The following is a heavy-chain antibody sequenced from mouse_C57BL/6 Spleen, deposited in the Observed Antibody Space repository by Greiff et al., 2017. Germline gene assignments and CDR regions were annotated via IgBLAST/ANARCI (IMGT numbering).Heavy chain of an antibody. V-gene: IGHV1-82*01. CDR1: GYAFSSSW. J-gene: IGHJ4*01. Sequence: LQESGPELVKPGASVKISCKASGYAFSSSWMNWVKQRPGKGLEWIGRIYPGDGDTNYNGKFKGKATLTADKSSSTAYMQLSSLTSEDSAVYFCAREDEAMDYWGQGTSVTVSS. CDR2: IYPGDGDT. CDR3: AREDEAMDY.